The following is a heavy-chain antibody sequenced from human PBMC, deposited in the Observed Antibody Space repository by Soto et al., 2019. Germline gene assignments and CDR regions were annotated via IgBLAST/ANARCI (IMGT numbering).Heavy chain of an antibody. CDR3: ARDKLGYCSSTSCQSYGMDV. J-gene: IGHJ6*02. V-gene: IGHV3-23*01. D-gene: IGHD2-2*01. CDR1: GFIFNNYA. CDR2: IGTSGSTT. Sequence: GGSLRLSCAASGFIFNNYAMSWVRQAPGKGLEWVSAIGTSGSTTYYADSVKGRFTISRDNSKNTLYLQMNSLRAEDTAVYYCARDKLGYCSSTSCQSYGMDVWGQGTTVTVSS.